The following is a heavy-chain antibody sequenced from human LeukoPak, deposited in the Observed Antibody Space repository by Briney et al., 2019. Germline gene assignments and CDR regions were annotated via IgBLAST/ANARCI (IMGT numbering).Heavy chain of an antibody. CDR1: GGSISSSNW. Sequence: SETLSLTCAVSGGSISSSNWWSWVRQPPGKGLEWIGEIYHSGSTNYNPSLKSRVTISVDKSKNQFSLKLSSVTAADTAVYYCARVGLAAGPNYYGMDVWGKGTTVTVSS. V-gene: IGHV4-4*02. CDR3: ARVGLAAGPNYYGMDV. CDR2: IYHSGST. D-gene: IGHD6-13*01. J-gene: IGHJ6*04.